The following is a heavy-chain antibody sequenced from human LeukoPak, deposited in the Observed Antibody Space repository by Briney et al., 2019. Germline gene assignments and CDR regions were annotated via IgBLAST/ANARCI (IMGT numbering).Heavy chain of an antibody. J-gene: IGHJ4*02. Sequence: SETLSLTCTVSGGSISSYYWSWIRQPAGKGLEWIGRIYTSGSTNYNPSLKSRVTMSVDTSKNQFSLKLSSVTAADTAVYYCARIKRENTVTTSYYFDYWGQGTLVTVSS. CDR3: ARIKRENTVTTSYYFDY. D-gene: IGHD4-17*01. V-gene: IGHV4-4*07. CDR2: IYTSGST. CDR1: GGSISSYY.